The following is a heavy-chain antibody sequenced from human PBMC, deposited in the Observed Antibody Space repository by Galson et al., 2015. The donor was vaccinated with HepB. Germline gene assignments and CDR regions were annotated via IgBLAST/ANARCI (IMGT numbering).Heavy chain of an antibody. J-gene: IGHJ4*02. CDR2: IKQDGSEK. Sequence: SLRLSCAASGFTFSSYWMSWVRQAPGKGLEWVANIKQDGSEKYYVDSVKGRFTISRDNAKNSLYLQMNSLRAEDTAAYYCARVPYYYGSGRAGEDYWGQGTLVTVSS. CDR1: GFTFSSYW. V-gene: IGHV3-7*03. CDR3: ARVPYYYGSGRAGEDY. D-gene: IGHD3-10*01.